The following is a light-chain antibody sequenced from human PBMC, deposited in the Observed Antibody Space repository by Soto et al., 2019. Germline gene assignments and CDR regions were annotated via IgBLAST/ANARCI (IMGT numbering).Light chain of an antibody. CDR2: GAS. CDR1: QSVTTN. J-gene: IGKJ4*01. Sequence: EVVMTQSPATLSVSPGERVTFSCRASQSVTTNLAWYQHKPGQSPRLLISGASTGASGITPRFSGSGSGTEFTLTIDRLQSADFAVYYCQQYDRWPVTFGGGTKVDIK. V-gene: IGKV3-15*01. CDR3: QQYDRWPVT.